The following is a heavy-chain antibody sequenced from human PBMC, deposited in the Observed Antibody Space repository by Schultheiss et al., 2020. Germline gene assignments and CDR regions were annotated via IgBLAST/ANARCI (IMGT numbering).Heavy chain of an antibody. CDR3: AKASSLRNAFDI. Sequence: GGSLRLSCAASGFTFSSYSMNWVRQAPGKGLEWVSSISSSSSYIYYADSVKGRFTISRDNAKNSLYLQMNSLRAEDTAVYYCAKASSLRNAFDIWGQGTMVTVSS. CDR2: ISSSSSYI. V-gene: IGHV3-21*01. J-gene: IGHJ3*02. D-gene: IGHD2-15*01. CDR1: GFTFSSYS.